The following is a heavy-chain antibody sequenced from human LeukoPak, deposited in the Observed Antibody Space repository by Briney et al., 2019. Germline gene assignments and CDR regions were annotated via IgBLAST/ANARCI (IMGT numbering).Heavy chain of an antibody. Sequence: PGGSLRLSCAATGFTFSSYSMNWVRQAPGKGLEWVSSISSSSRYIDYADSVKGRFTISRDNAKNSLYLQMNSLRAEDTAVYYCARARIAAAGYYFDYWGQGTLVTVSS. J-gene: IGHJ4*02. D-gene: IGHD6-13*01. V-gene: IGHV3-21*01. CDR3: ARARIAAAGYYFDY. CDR1: GFTFSSYS. CDR2: ISSSSRYI.